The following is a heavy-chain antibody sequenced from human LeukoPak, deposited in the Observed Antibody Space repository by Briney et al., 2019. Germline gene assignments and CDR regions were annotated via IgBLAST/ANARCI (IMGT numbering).Heavy chain of an antibody. J-gene: IGHJ3*02. Sequence: GGALRISCAASGFTFSSYAISWVRQAPGKGLEWVSAISGSGGSTYYADSVKGRFTISRDNSKNTLYLQMNSLRAEDTAVYYCAKREWELPIWGQGTMVTVSS. V-gene: IGHV3-23*01. CDR2: ISGSGGST. CDR1: GFTFSSYA. D-gene: IGHD1-26*01. CDR3: AKREWELPI.